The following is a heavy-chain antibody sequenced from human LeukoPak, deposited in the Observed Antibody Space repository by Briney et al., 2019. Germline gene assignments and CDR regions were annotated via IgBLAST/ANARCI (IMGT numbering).Heavy chain of an antibody. V-gene: IGHV3-30-3*01. Sequence: GGSLRLSCAASGFTFSSYAMHWVRQAPGKGLEWVAVMSYDGSNKYYADSVKGRFTISRDISQNTLYLQMNSLRAEDTAVYYCARSVVAGFNYYYYGMDVWGQGTTVTVSS. CDR2: MSYDGSNK. CDR3: ARSVVAGFNYYYYGMDV. D-gene: IGHD2-21*01. J-gene: IGHJ6*02. CDR1: GFTFSSYA.